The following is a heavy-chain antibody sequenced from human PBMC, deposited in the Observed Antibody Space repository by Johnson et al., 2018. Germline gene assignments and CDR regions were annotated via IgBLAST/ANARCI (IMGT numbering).Heavy chain of an antibody. CDR2: INHRGRT. J-gene: IGHJ1*01. D-gene: IGHD6-19*01. Sequence: QVQLQQWGAGLLKPSETLSLTCAVYGGSFSDYSWSWIRQPPGRGLEWIGDINHRGRTNYNPSLESPVTISIATSTTQFSLNLSSVTAADTALYYCARGKRLGSGWNSAEYFQHWGQGTLVTVDS. V-gene: IGHV4-34*01. CDR3: ARGKRLGSGWNSAEYFQH. CDR1: GGSFSDYS.